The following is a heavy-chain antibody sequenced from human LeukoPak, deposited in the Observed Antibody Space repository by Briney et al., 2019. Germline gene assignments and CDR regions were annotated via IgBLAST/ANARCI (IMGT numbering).Heavy chain of an antibody. Sequence: GGSLRLSCAASGFAFSSQAMSWVRQTPGKGLEWVSGISGSGDSTYYADSVEGRFTISRDNSKNTLYLQMNSLRAEDTAVYYCAKQEGDWFDPWGQGTLVTVSS. CDR2: ISGSGDST. CDR3: AKQEGDWFDP. D-gene: IGHD1-26*01. CDR1: GFAFSSQA. J-gene: IGHJ5*02. V-gene: IGHV3-23*01.